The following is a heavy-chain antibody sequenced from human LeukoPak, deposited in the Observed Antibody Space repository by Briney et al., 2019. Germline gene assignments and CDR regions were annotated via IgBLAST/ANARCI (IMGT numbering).Heavy chain of an antibody. CDR2: IYSGGST. D-gene: IGHD6-19*01. V-gene: IGHV3-66*01. Sequence: GGSLRLSCVASVLTVSSNYMTWLRQAPGKGLEWVSVIYSGGSTYYADSVKGRFTISRDNSKSTLYLQMNSLRVEDTAVYYCARGIAVADTGFFDYWGQGTLVTVSS. CDR3: ARGIAVADTGFFDY. CDR1: VLTVSSNY. J-gene: IGHJ4*02.